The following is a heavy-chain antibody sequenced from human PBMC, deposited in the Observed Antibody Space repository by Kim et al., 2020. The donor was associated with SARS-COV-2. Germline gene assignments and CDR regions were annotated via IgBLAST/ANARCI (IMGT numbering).Heavy chain of an antibody. CDR3: ARDLATRKDY. Sequence: STTYTPSLKSRVTISVDKSKNQFSLKLSSVTAADTAVYYCARDLATRKDYWGQGTLVTVSS. J-gene: IGHJ4*02. V-gene: IGHV4-4*02. CDR2: ST. D-gene: IGHD5-12*01.